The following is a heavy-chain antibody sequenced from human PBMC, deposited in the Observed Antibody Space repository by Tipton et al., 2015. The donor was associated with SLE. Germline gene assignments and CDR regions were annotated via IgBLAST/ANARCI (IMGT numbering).Heavy chain of an antibody. V-gene: IGHV3-48*03. Sequence: SLRLSCAASGFTFTSFAMNWVRQAPGKGLEWLSFISTSGTTIYYADSVKGRFTLSRDNAKKLLDLQMNSLRAEDTGVYYCAREGNWNGEFDYWGQGTLVTVSS. CDR1: GFTFTSFA. D-gene: IGHD1-1*01. CDR2: ISTSGTTI. J-gene: IGHJ4*02. CDR3: AREGNWNGEFDY.